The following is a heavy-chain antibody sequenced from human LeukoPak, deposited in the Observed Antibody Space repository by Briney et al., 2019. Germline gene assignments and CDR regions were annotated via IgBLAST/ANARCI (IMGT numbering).Heavy chain of an antibody. Sequence: PSETLSPTCAVSGGSISSGGYSWSWIRQPPGKGLEWIGYIYHSGTTYYNPSLKSRVTISVDKSKNQFSLKLTSVTAADTAVYYCARERNGMDVWGQGTTVTVSS. V-gene: IGHV4-30-2*01. CDR3: ARERNGMDV. J-gene: IGHJ6*02. CDR2: IYHSGTT. CDR1: GGSISSGGYS.